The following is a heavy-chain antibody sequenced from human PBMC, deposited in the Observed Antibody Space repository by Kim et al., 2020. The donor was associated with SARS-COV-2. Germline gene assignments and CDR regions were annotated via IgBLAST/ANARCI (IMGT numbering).Heavy chain of an antibody. J-gene: IGHJ4*02. CDR1: GGTFSSYA. Sequence: VKVSCKASGGTFSSYAISWVRQAPGQGLEWMGRIIPILGIANYAQKFQGRVTITADKSTSTAYMKLSSLRSEDTAVYYCASPYYDSSGYYVGYFDYWGQGTLVTVSS. D-gene: IGHD3-22*01. V-gene: IGHV1-69*04. CDR2: IIPILGIA. CDR3: ASPYYDSSGYYVGYFDY.